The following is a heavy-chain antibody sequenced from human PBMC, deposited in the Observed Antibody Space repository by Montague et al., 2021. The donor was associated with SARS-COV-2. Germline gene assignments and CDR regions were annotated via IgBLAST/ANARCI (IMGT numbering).Heavy chain of an antibody. Sequence: SLRLSCAASGFTVSSNYVSWVRQAPGKGLEWVSVIYSGSGSTYYADSVKGRFTISRDISKNALYLQMNSLRAEGTAVYYCARAPGSSYSSGWYDYYYGMDVWGQGTTVTVSS. D-gene: IGHD6-19*01. CDR3: ARAPGSSYSSGWYDYYYGMDV. J-gene: IGHJ6*02. CDR1: GFTVSSNY. CDR2: IYSGSGST. V-gene: IGHV3-66*01.